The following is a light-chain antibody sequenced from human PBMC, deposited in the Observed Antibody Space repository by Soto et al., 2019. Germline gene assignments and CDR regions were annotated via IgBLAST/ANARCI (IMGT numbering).Light chain of an antibody. CDR2: ENN. J-gene: IGLJ1*01. CDR1: SSNIGSGYE. CDR3: QSYDSSLSGYV. Sequence: QSVLTQPPSVSEAPGQRVTISCTGSSSNIGSGYESHWYQQVPGTAPKLLIYENNNRTSGVPDRFSGSKSGTSASLAITGLQAEDEDEYDCQSYDSSLSGYVFGTGTKVTVL. V-gene: IGLV1-40*01.